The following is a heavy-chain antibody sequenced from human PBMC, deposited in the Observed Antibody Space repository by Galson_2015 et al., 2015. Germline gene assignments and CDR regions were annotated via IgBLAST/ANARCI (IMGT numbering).Heavy chain of an antibody. CDR3: TTERRNYYYMDV. Sequence: SLRLSCAASGFTFSNAWMSWVRQAPGKGLEWVGRIKSKTDGGTTDHAAPVKGRFTISRDDSKNTLYLQMNSLKTEDTAVYYCTTERRNYYYMDVWGKGTTVTASS. J-gene: IGHJ6*03. V-gene: IGHV3-15*01. CDR1: GFTFSNAW. CDR2: IKSKTDGGTT.